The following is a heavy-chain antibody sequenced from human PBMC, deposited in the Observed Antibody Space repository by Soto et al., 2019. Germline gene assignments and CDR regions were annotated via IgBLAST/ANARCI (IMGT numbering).Heavy chain of an antibody. CDR2: ISAYNGNT. CDR1: GYTFTSYG. J-gene: IGHJ5*02. Sequence: VASVKVSCKASGYTFTSYGISWVRQAPGQGLEWMGWISAYNGNTNYAQKLQGRVTMTTDTSTSTAYMELRSLRSDDTAVYYCARDPYIVVVPAASGNWFDPWGQGTLVTV. CDR3: ARDPYIVVVPAASGNWFDP. V-gene: IGHV1-18*04. D-gene: IGHD2-2*01.